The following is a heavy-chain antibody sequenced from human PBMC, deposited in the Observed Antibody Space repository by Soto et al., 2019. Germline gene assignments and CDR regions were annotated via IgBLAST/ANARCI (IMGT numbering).Heavy chain of an antibody. CDR1: GGSFSGYY. CDR2: INHSGST. Sequence: SETLSLTCAVYGGSFSGYYWSWIRQPPGKGLEWIGEINHSGSTNYNPSLKSRVTISVDTSKNQFSLKLSSVTAADTAVYYCARASRLRPCAFDIWGQGTMVTVSS. CDR3: ARASRLRPCAFDI. V-gene: IGHV4-34*01. D-gene: IGHD4-17*01. J-gene: IGHJ3*02.